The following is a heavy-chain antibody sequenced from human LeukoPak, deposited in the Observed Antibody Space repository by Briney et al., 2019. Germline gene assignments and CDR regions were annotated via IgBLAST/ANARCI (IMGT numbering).Heavy chain of an antibody. CDR2: IIPIFGTA. J-gene: IGHJ4*02. Sequence: SVKVSCKASGGTFCSYAISWVRQAPGQGLEWMGRIIPIFGTANYAQKFQGRVTITTDESTSTAYMELSSLRSEDTAVYYCARDYFRGSYRWFDYWGQGTLVTVSS. CDR1: GGTFCSYA. CDR3: ARDYFRGSYRWFDY. V-gene: IGHV1-69*05. D-gene: IGHD3-16*02.